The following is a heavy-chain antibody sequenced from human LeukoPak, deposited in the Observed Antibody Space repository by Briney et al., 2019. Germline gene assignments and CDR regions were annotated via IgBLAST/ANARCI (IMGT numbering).Heavy chain of an antibody. Sequence: SETLSLTCAVYGGSFSGYYWSWIRQPPGKGLEWIGEINHSGSTNYNPSLKSRVTISVDTSKNQFSLKLSSVTAADTAVYYCARGSNYDFWSGRAQNNWFDPWGQGTLVTVSS. CDR1: GGSFSGYY. CDR3: ARGSNYDFWSGRAQNNWFDP. D-gene: IGHD3-3*01. CDR2: INHSGST. J-gene: IGHJ5*02. V-gene: IGHV4-34*01.